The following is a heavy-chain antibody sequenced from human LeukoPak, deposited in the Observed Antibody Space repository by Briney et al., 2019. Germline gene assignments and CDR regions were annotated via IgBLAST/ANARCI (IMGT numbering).Heavy chain of an antibody. D-gene: IGHD3-3*01. Sequence: ASVKVSCKASGYTFTGYYMHWVRQAPGQGLEWMGWINPNSGGTNYAQKFQGRVTMTRDTSISTAYMELRSLRSDDTAVYYCARAFYRFSEYFQHWGQGTLVTVSS. CDR1: GYTFTGYY. CDR2: INPNSGGT. J-gene: IGHJ1*01. V-gene: IGHV1-2*02. CDR3: ARAFYRFSEYFQH.